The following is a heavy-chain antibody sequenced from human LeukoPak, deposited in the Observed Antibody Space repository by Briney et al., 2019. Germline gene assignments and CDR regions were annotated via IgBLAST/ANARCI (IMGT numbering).Heavy chain of an antibody. CDR2: IKSKTDGRTT. Sequence: PGGSLRLSCAASAFTFSNAWMSWVRQAPGKGLEWVGRIKSKTDGRTTDYVTPVKGRFTILRDDSKKTLYLQMNSLKADDTAVYYCTTAGVYGQDGYWGQGTLVTVSS. CDR1: AFTFSNAW. V-gene: IGHV3-15*01. CDR3: TTAGVYGQDGY. D-gene: IGHD2/OR15-2a*01. J-gene: IGHJ4*02.